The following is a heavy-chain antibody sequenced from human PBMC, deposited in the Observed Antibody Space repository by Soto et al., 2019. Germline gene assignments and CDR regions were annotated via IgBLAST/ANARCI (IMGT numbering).Heavy chain of an antibody. V-gene: IGHV1-69*13. J-gene: IGHJ6*02. Sequence: ASVKVSCKASGGTFSSYAISWVRQAPGQGLEWMGGIIPIFGTANYAQKFQGRVTITADESTSTAYMELSSLRSEDTAVYYCARDARVGSSSPYYYYGMDVWGQVTTVPVS. CDR2: IIPIFGTA. D-gene: IGHD6-6*01. CDR1: GGTFSSYA. CDR3: ARDARVGSSSPYYYYGMDV.